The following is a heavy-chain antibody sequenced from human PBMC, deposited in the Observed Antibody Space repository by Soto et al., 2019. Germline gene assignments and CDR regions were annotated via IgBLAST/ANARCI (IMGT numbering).Heavy chain of an antibody. J-gene: IGHJ4*02. V-gene: IGHV3-64D*06. Sequence: GGSLRFSCSASGFTFSIYAMHWVRQAPGKGLEYVSSISTNGGSTHYADSVKGRFTISRDNSKNTQYLQMSSLRADDTAVYYCVKGEYYYDSSGYYPFDYWGQGTLVTVSS. CDR1: GFTFSIYA. CDR2: ISTNGGST. CDR3: VKGEYYYDSSGYYPFDY. D-gene: IGHD3-22*01.